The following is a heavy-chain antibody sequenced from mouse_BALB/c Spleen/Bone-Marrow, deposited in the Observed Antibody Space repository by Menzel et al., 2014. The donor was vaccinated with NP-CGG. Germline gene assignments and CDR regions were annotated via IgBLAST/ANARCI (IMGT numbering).Heavy chain of an antibody. J-gene: IGHJ3*01. CDR2: LRSKSNNYAT. V-gene: IGHV10-3*03. Sequence: VQLKESGGGLVQPKGSLKLSCAAFGFTFNTYAMHWVCQAPGKGLEWVARLRSKSNNYATYYADSVKDRFTISRDDSQSMLYPKMNNLKTEDTAMYYCVREDYGRGFAYWGQGTLVTVSA. CDR3: VREDYGRGFAY. CDR1: GFTFNTYA. D-gene: IGHD1-1*01.